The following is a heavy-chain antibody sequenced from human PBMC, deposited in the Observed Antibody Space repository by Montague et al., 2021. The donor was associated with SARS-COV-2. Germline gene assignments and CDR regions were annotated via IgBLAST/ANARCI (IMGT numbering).Heavy chain of an antibody. V-gene: IGHV3-33*06. J-gene: IGHJ6*03. CDR1: GFTFSSYG. CDR3: AKDREYQLPYYYYYMDV. D-gene: IGHD2-2*01. CDR2: IWYDGSNK. Sequence: SQRLSCAASGFTFSSYGMHWVRQAPGKGLEWVAVIWYDGSNKYYADSVKGRFTISRDNSKNTLYLQMNSLRAEDTAVYYCAKDREYQLPYYYYYMDVWGKGTTVTVSS.